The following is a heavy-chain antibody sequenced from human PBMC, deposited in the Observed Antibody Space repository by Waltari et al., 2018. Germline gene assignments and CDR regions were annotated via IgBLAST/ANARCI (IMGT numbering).Heavy chain of an antibody. D-gene: IGHD6-13*01. V-gene: IGHV1-69*05. CDR1: GGTFSSYA. CDR3: ARGKAAATPYYFDY. CDR2: ISTIIGTA. J-gene: IGHJ4*02. Sequence: QVQLVQSGAEVKKPGSSVKVSCKASGGTFSSYAISWVRQAPGQGLEWMGRISTIIGTANYAQKFQGRVTITTDESTSTAYMELSSLRSEDTAVYYCARGKAAATPYYFDYWGQGTLVTVSS.